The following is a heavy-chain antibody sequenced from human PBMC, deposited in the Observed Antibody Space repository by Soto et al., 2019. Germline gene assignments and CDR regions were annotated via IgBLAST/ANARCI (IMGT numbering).Heavy chain of an antibody. CDR3: ARGSVVAGDGGLYYYYYYGMDV. D-gene: IGHD6-19*01. CDR1: GGTFSSYA. CDR2: IIPIFGTA. J-gene: IGHJ6*02. V-gene: IGHV1-69*06. Sequence: EASVKVSCKASGGTFSSYAISWVRQAPGQGLEWMGGIIPIFGTANYAQKFQGRVTITADKSTSTAYMELSSLRSEDTAVYYCARGSVVAGDGGLYYYYYYGMDVWGQGTTVTVSS.